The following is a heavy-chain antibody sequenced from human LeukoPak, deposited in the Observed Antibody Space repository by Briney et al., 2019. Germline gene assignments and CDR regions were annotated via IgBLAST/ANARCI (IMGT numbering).Heavy chain of an antibody. CDR2: IWSDGNNK. Sequence: GGSLRLSCAASGFTFSSYSMTWVRQAPGKGLEWVAIIWSDGNNKYYADSVEGRFTISRDTSKNTLFLQMNSLRAEDTAVYYCARGQPGVAAAGNLDYWGQGTLVTVSS. V-gene: IGHV3-33*08. CDR3: ARGQPGVAAAGNLDY. D-gene: IGHD6-13*01. CDR1: GFTFSSYS. J-gene: IGHJ4*02.